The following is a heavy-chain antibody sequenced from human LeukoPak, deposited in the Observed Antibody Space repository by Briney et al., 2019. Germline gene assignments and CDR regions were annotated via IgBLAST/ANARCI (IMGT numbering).Heavy chain of an antibody. CDR2: IYYSGST. J-gene: IGHJ4*02. CDR3: ARVHDSSGYYYYFDY. V-gene: IGHV4-59*01. D-gene: IGHD3-22*01. CDR1: GGSISSYY. Sequence: KPSETLSLTCTVSGGSISSYYWSWIRQPPGKGLEWIAYIYYSGSTNYNPSLKSRVTISVDTSKNNFSLKLSSVTAADTAVYYCARVHDSSGYYYYFDYWGQGTLVTVSS.